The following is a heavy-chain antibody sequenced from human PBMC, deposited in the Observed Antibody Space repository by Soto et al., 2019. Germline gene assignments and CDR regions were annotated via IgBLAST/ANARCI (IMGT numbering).Heavy chain of an antibody. CDR1: GFTFSSYS. V-gene: IGHV3-21*01. D-gene: IGHD2-2*01. J-gene: IGHJ6*02. Sequence: WGSLRLSCAASGFTFSSYSINCFRQSPCKWLEWVSSISSSSSYIYYADSVKGRFTISRDNAKNSLYLQMNSLRAEDTAVYYCARDIVVVPAAMNHGMDVWGQGTTVTAP. CDR3: ARDIVVVPAAMNHGMDV. CDR2: ISSSSSYI.